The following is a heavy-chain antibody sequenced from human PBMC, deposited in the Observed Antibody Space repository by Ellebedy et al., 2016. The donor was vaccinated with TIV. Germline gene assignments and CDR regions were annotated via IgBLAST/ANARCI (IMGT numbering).Heavy chain of an antibody. V-gene: IGHV3-7*01. CDR3: ARDTAMDY. D-gene: IGHD5-18*01. J-gene: IGHJ4*02. CDR2: INQDASEK. Sequence: PGGSLRLSCAASGFAFSNYWLTWVRQAPGKGLEWVANINQDASEKYYVDSVKGRFTISRDNARNSLDLQMNSLRADDTAVYYCARDTAMDYWGQGTLVTVSS. CDR1: GFAFSNYW.